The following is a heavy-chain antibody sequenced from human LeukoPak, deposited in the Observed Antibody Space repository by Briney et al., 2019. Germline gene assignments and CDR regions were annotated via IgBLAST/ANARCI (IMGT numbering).Heavy chain of an antibody. CDR3: ARGLTYYYDSSGLTNY. CDR1: GYTFTSYG. D-gene: IGHD3-22*01. Sequence: GASVKVSCKASGYTFTSYGISWVRQATGQGLEWMGWMNPNSGNTGYAQKFQGRVTMTRNTSISTAYMELSSLRSEDTAVYYCARGLTYYYDSSGLTNYWGQGTLVTVSS. V-gene: IGHV1-8*02. CDR2: MNPNSGNT. J-gene: IGHJ4*02.